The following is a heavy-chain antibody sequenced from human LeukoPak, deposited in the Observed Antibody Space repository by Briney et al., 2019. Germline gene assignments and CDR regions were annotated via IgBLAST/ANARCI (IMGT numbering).Heavy chain of an antibody. Sequence: GGSLRLSCAASGFIFSSYSMNWVRQAPGKGLEWVSSISSSSSYIYYADSVKGRFTISADNAKNSLYLQMYSLRAEDTAVYNCARDAIAAAGFYYFDYWGQGTLVTVSS. V-gene: IGHV3-21*01. J-gene: IGHJ4*02. CDR2: ISSSSSYI. CDR1: GFIFSSYS. CDR3: ARDAIAAAGFYYFDY. D-gene: IGHD6-13*01.